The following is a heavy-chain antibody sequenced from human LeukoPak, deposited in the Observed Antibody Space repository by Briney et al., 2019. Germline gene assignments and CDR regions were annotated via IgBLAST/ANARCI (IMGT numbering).Heavy chain of an antibody. D-gene: IGHD3-22*01. J-gene: IGHJ4*02. CDR3: AKDPLMIVVVTLDY. CDR2: IYSGGST. V-gene: IGHV3-66*01. CDR1: EFSVGSNY. Sequence: GGSLRLSCAASEFSVGSNYMTWVRQAPGKGLEWVSLIYSGGSTYYADSVKGRFTISRDNSKNTLYLQMNSLRAEDTAVYYCAKDPLMIVVVTLDYWGQGTLVTVSS.